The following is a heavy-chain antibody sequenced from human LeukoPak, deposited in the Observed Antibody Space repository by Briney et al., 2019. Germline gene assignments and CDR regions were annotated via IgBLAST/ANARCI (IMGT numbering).Heavy chain of an antibody. CDR3: ARAGYSYEGYYYYYGMDA. CDR1: GFTFSSYD. Sequence: PGGSLRLSCAASGFTFSSYDMHWVRQATGKGLEWVSAIGTAGDTYYPGSVKGRFTISRENAKNSLYLQMNSLRAGDTAVYYCARAGYSYEGYYYYYGMDAWGQGTTVTVSS. CDR2: IGTAGDT. J-gene: IGHJ6*02. V-gene: IGHV3-13*01. D-gene: IGHD5-18*01.